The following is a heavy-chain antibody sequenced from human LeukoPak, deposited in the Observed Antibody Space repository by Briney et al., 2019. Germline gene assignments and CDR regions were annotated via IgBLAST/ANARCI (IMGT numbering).Heavy chain of an antibody. CDR3: PRGQWLREYDY. V-gene: IGHV1-18*01. CDR2: MRAYNGDT. Sequence: GSVTVSCKASGYTFTSYGISWVRQAPGQGLEWMGWMRAYNGDTNYAQKLKGRVTMTTETSTSTAYMELRSLRPDDTAVYYCPRGQWLREYDYWGQGTLVTVSS. CDR1: GYTFTSYG. D-gene: IGHD6-19*01. J-gene: IGHJ4*02.